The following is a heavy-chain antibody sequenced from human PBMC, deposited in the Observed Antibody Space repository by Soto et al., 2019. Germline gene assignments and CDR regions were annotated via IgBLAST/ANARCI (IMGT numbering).Heavy chain of an antibody. V-gene: IGHV3-23*01. D-gene: IGHD2-2*01. CDR2: ITESGDDT. CDR1: GFTFNNYA. Sequence: EVQLLESGGGLVQPGGSLRLSCAASGFTFNNYAMGWVRQAPGKGLEWVSAITESGDDTYYIDSVKGRFTISRDNSKSTVYLQMNSLRAEDTAIYYCAKLGSSSWSPHYYFDYWGQGTLVTVSS. CDR3: AKLGSSSWSPHYYFDY. J-gene: IGHJ4*02.